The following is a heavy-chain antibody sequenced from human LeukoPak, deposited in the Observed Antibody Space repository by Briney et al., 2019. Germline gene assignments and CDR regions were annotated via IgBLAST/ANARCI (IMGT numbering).Heavy chain of an antibody. CDR3: ARTVYSYGLYYFDY. Sequence: ASVKVSCKASGYTFTGYYMHWVRQAPGQGLEWMGWINPNSGGTNYAQNFQGRVTMTRDTSISTAYMELSRLSSDDTAVYYCARTVYSYGLYYFDYWGQGTLVTVSS. CDR2: INPNSGGT. CDR1: GYTFTGYY. V-gene: IGHV1-2*02. D-gene: IGHD5-18*01. J-gene: IGHJ4*02.